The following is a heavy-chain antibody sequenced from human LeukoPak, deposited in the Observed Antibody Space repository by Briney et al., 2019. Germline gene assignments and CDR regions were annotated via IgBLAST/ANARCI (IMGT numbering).Heavy chain of an antibody. V-gene: IGHV3-21*01. J-gene: IGHJ4*02. CDR3: ARDGSSTVTTYYFDY. D-gene: IGHD4-17*01. CDR2: ISSSSSYI. Sequence: SGGSLRLSCAASGFTVSSNYMSWVRQAPGKGLEWVSSISSSSSYIYYADSVKGRFTISRDNAKNSLYLQMNSLRAEDTAVYYCARDGSSTVTTYYFDYWGQGTLVTVSS. CDR1: GFTVSSNY.